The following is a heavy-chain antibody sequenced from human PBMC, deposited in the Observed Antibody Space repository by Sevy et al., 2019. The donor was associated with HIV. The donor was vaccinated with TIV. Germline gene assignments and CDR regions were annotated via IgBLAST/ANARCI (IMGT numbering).Heavy chain of an antibody. Sequence: GGSLRLSCAASGFSFSAYWMNWVRQAPGKGLEWVANLKPDGSDKHYVDSAEGRFTISRDKAQNSLYLQMNSLRVEDTAMYYCAQETFGRFDSWGQGTLVTVSS. CDR2: LKPDGSDK. D-gene: IGHD1-26*01. CDR1: GFSFSAYW. V-gene: IGHV3-7*01. CDR3: AQETFGRFDS. J-gene: IGHJ4*02.